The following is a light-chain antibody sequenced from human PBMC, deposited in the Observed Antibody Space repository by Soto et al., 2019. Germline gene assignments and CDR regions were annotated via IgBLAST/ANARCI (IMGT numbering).Light chain of an antibody. J-gene: IGKJ4*01. V-gene: IGKV1-6*01. CDR3: LQDYSFPLT. CDR1: QGSRND. Sequence: AFQMTQSPSSRLAPLGDRVTIPLRASQGSRNDVGWYQQKPGKAPKLLIYAVSSLQSGVPSRFSGSGSGTDFILTISGLQPEDFATYYCLQDYSFPLTFGGGTKVDIK. CDR2: AVS.